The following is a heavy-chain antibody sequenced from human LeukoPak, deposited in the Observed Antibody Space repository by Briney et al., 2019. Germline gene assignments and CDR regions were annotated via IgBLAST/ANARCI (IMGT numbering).Heavy chain of an antibody. CDR2: ISDSSSYI. CDR3: ARDKAAVDFDY. V-gene: IGHV3-21*01. J-gene: IGHJ4*02. D-gene: IGHD6-19*01. Sequence: GGSLRFSCAASGFTFSNYSMNWVRQAPGKGLEWVSSISDSSSYIYYAASVRGRFTISRDNAKNSLYLQMNSLRAEDTAVYYCARDKAAVDFDYWGQGTLVTVSS. CDR1: GFTFSNYS.